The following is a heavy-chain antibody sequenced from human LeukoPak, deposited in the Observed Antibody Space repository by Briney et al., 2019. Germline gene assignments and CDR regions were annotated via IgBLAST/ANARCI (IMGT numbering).Heavy chain of an antibody. D-gene: IGHD3-3*01. V-gene: IGHV4-34*01. CDR3: ARRRGFTIFGVVNYFDY. J-gene: IGHJ4*02. Sequence: SETLSLTCAVYGGSFSGYYWSWIRQPPGKGLEWIGEINHSGSTNYNPSLKSRVTISVDTSKNQFSLKLSSVTAADTAVYYCARRRGFTIFGVVNYFDYWGQGTLVTVSS. CDR2: INHSGST. CDR1: GGSFSGYY.